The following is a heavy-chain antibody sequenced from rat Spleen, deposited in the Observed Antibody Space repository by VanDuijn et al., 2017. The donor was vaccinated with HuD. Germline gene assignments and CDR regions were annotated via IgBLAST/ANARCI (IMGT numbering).Heavy chain of an antibody. V-gene: IGHV5-19*01. CDR2: IKFDGTGI. J-gene: IGHJ4*01. Sequence: EVQLVESGGGLVQPGRSLKLSCAASGFTFSNYGMHWIRQAPTKGLEWVASIKFDGTGIFYRDSVKGRFTISRDNAKSSLYLQMDSLRSEDTATYYCTTGWVMDAWGQGASVTVSS. CDR3: TTGWVMDA. D-gene: IGHD1-12*02. CDR1: GFTFSNYG.